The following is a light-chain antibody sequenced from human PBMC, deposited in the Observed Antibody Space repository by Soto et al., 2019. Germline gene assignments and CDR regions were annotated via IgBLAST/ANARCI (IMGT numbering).Light chain of an antibody. CDR2: HAS. Sequence: DIQMTQFPSSLSASVGDRVTITCRASQDVDNYVAWYQQRPGGVPKLLIYHASTLQPRVPSRISGSGARTALTLSINSVRLQDDSTIYWRKYYAAPRLFGAGSKV. CDR3: RKYYAAPRL. J-gene: IGKJ4*02. CDR1: QDVDNY. V-gene: IGKV1-27*01.